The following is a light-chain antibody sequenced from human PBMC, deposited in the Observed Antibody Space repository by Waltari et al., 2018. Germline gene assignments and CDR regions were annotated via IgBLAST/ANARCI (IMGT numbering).Light chain of an antibody. CDR1: SSDVGRYNY. CDR2: EVT. J-gene: IGLJ1*01. Sequence: QSALTQPPSASGSPGQSVTISCTGTSSDVGRYNYVSWYQQHPGKAPKLIIYEVTKRPSVVPDRCSGSKSGNTASLTVSGLQAEDEADYYCSSFADTNPFVFGTGTKVTVL. V-gene: IGLV2-8*01. CDR3: SSFADTNPFV.